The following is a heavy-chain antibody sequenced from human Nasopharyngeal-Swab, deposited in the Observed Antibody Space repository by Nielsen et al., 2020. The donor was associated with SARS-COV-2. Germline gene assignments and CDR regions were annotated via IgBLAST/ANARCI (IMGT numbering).Heavy chain of an antibody. CDR2: IVVGSGNT. CDR3: AREGCSSTSCYAGWFDP. J-gene: IGHJ5*02. Sequence: WVRQAPGQRLEWIGWIVVGSGNTNYAQKFQGRVTITRDTSASTAYMELSSLRSEDTAVYYCAREGCSSTSCYAGWFDPWGQGTLVTVSS. D-gene: IGHD2-2*01. V-gene: IGHV1-3*01.